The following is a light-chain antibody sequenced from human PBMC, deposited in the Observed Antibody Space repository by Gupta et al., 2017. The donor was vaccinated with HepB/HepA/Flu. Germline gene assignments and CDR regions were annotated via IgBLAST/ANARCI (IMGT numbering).Light chain of an antibody. V-gene: IGKV1-9*01. CDR1: QGIRSY. CDR3: QQRNSSPFT. Sequence: IQFTHSPSFLSASVGDRVTITCRASQGIRSYLAWYQQKPGKAPKLLIFAASSLQSGVPSRFSGSGSGTEFTLTISSLQPEDFATSYCQQRNSSPFTFGQGTKMDIK. J-gene: IGKJ2*01. CDR2: AAS.